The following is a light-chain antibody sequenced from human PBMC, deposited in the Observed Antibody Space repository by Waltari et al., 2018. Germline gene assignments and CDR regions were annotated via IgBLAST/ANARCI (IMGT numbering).Light chain of an antibody. V-gene: IGLV2-11*01. CDR1: SSEVGGYND. J-gene: IGLJ2*01. CDR2: DVN. CDR3: GSDAGGDSLV. Sequence: QYALTQPRSGSGAPGQSVTISCTGTSSEVGGYNDVSWYQQHPGKAPTLMIYDVNKRRSGVPDRVSGLKPGNTASLTVSGLQAEEDADFYCGSDAGGDSLVFGGGTKLTVL.